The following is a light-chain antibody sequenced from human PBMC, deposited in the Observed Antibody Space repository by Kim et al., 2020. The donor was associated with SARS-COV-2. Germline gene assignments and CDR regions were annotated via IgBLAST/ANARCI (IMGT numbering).Light chain of an antibody. CDR2: RAS. CDR1: QSIRDW. CDR3: KQNKDYPLT. V-gene: IGKV1-5*03. Sequence: DIQMTQSPSTLSASVGDRVTITCRASQSIRDWLAWYQQKPGKAPKLLISRASSLQSGVPSRFSGSDSGTEFSLTISSLQPDDFATYYCKQNKDYPLTFGGGTKVDIK. J-gene: IGKJ4*01.